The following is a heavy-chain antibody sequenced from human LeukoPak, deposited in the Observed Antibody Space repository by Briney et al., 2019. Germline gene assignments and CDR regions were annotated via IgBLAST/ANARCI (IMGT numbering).Heavy chain of an antibody. CDR1: GYTFTGYY. CDR3: ATVRGGYGDYDYYYYMDV. V-gene: IGHV1-24*01. D-gene: IGHD4-17*01. CDR2: FDPEDGET. Sequence: ASVKVSCKASGYTFTGYYMHWVRQAPGKGLEWMGSFDPEDGETIYAQKFQGRVTMTEDTSTDTAYMELSSLRSEDTAVYYCATVRGGYGDYDYYYYMDVWGKGTTVTISS. J-gene: IGHJ6*03.